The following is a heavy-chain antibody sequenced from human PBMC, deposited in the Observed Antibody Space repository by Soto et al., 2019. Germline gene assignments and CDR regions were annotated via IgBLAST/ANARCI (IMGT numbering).Heavy chain of an antibody. Sequence: PGGSLRLSCAASGFTFSSYAMSWVRQAPGKGLEWVSAISGSGGSTYYADSVKGRFTISRDNSKNTLYLQMNSLRAEDTAVYYCAKDRAYCSGGSCPYYFDYWGQGTLVTVSS. D-gene: IGHD2-15*01. CDR1: GFTFSSYA. J-gene: IGHJ4*02. CDR2: ISGSGGST. V-gene: IGHV3-23*01. CDR3: AKDRAYCSGGSCPYYFDY.